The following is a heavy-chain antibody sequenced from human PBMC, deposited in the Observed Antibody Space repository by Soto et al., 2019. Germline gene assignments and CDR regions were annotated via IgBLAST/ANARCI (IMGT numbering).Heavy chain of an antibody. J-gene: IGHJ6*03. Sequence: GSLRLSCAASGFTFGSYSMNWVRQAPGKGLEWVSSISSSSSYIYYADSVKGRFTISRDNAKNSLYLQMNSLRAEDTAVYYCASGVCSGGSCYFPPNYYYYYMDVWGKGTTVTVS. D-gene: IGHD2-15*01. CDR1: GFTFGSYS. CDR3: ASGVCSGGSCYFPPNYYYYYMDV. V-gene: IGHV3-21*01. CDR2: ISSSSSYI.